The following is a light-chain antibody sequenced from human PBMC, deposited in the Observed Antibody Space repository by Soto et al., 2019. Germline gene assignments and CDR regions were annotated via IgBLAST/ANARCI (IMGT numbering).Light chain of an antibody. CDR3: SSYTSSSTPYV. CDR2: DVS. V-gene: IGLV2-14*01. J-gene: IGLJ1*01. Sequence: QSALTQPASVSGSPGQSITISCTGTSSDVGVYNYVSWYQQHPGKVPKLMIYDVSNRPSGVSNRFSGSKSGNTASLTISGLQAEDEADYYCSSYTSSSTPYVFGTGTKLT. CDR1: SSDVGVYNY.